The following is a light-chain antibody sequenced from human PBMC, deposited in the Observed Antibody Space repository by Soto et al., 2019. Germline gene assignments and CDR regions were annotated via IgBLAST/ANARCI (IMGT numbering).Light chain of an antibody. V-gene: IGLV2-18*02. CDR3: SSYTSSSTLV. Sequence: QSALTQPPSVSGSPGQSVTISCTGTSSDVGSYNRVSWYQQPPGTAPKLMIYEVRNRPSGVPDRFSGSKSGNTASLTISGLQAEDEADYYCSSYTSSSTLVFGGGTKVTV. CDR1: SSDVGSYNR. CDR2: EVR. J-gene: IGLJ2*01.